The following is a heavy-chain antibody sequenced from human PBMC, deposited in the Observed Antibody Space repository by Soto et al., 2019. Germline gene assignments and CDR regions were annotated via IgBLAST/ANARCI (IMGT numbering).Heavy chain of an antibody. D-gene: IGHD6-6*01. Sequence: GGSLRLSCAASGFTFSSYAMHWVRQAPGKGLEWVAVISYDGSNKYYADSVKGRFTISRDNSKNTLYLQMNSLRAEDTAVYYCARDPVTARQYFQHWGQGTLVTVSS. CDR3: ARDPVTARQYFQH. V-gene: IGHV3-30*04. CDR1: GFTFSSYA. J-gene: IGHJ1*01. CDR2: ISYDGSNK.